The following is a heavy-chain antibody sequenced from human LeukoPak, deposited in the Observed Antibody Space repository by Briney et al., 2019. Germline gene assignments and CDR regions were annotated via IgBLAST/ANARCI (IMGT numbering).Heavy chain of an antibody. J-gene: IGHJ4*02. V-gene: IGHV1-46*01. D-gene: IGHD2-15*01. CDR1: GYTFTSYY. Sequence: ASVKVSCKASGYTFTSYYMHWVRQAPGQGLERMGIINPSGGSTSYAQKFQGRVTMTRDTSTSTVYMELSSLRSEDTAVYYCARDSEIVVVVAATDASIFDYWGQGTLVTVSS. CDR2: INPSGGST. CDR3: ARDSEIVVVVAATDASIFDY.